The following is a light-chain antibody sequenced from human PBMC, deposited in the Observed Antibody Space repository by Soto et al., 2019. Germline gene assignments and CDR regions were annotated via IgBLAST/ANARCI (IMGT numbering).Light chain of an antibody. V-gene: IGKV3-20*01. Sequence: EIVLTQSPGTLSLSPGERATLSCRASQSVSSTYLAWYQQKPGQAPRLLIYGASSRATGIPDRFSGSGSGTDFTLTISRLEPEDVAVYYCQQWGSTPLTFGGGTKVDIK. CDR3: QQWGSTPLT. CDR1: QSVSSTY. CDR2: GAS. J-gene: IGKJ4*01.